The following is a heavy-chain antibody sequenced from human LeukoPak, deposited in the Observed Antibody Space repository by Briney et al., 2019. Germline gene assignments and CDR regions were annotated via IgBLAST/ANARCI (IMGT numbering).Heavy chain of an antibody. CDR2: ISSRSSTI. V-gene: IGHV3-48*01. Sequence: GGSLRLSCAASGFTFSRYSMNWVRQAPGKGLEWVSYISSRSSTIYYADSVKGRFTISRDNAKNSLYLQMNSLRAEDTAVYYCARDFGDYHSEFDYWGQGTLVTVSS. CDR3: ARDFGDYHSEFDY. J-gene: IGHJ4*02. D-gene: IGHD4-17*01. CDR1: GFTFSRYS.